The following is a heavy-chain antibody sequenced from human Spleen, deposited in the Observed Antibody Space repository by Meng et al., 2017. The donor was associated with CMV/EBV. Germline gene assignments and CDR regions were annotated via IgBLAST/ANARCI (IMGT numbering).Heavy chain of an antibody. Sequence: SETLSLTCTVSGGSISGYYWSWIRQPPGKGLEWIGYMYYTGRSSYNPSLKSRVTMSLDTSKNQFSLKVSSVTAADTAVYYCARHYNWNFDYWGQGTLVTVSS. J-gene: IGHJ4*02. V-gene: IGHV4-59*01. D-gene: IGHD1-20*01. CDR3: ARHYNWNFDY. CDR1: GGSISGYY. CDR2: MYYTGRS.